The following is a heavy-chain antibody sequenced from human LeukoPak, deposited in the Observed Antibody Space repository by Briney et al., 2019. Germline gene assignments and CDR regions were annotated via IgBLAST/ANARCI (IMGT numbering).Heavy chain of an antibody. Sequence: PSETLSLTCTVSGGSIPTKNFYWGWIRQPPGKGLEWIGSVFYSGRTYYNPSLKSRVTIFVDPSKNQFSLNLRSVTAADTAVYYCARGGDHSNPGYFDYWGQGTLVTVSS. D-gene: IGHD4-11*01. CDR2: VFYSGRT. CDR3: ARGGDHSNPGYFDY. CDR1: GGSIPTKNFY. J-gene: IGHJ4*02. V-gene: IGHV4-39*01.